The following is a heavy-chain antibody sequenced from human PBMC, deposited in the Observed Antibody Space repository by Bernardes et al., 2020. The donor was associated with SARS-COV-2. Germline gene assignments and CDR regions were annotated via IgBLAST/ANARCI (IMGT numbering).Heavy chain of an antibody. CDR3: ARGEVLAMAGGVFDY. CDR2: VSYEGTIK. J-gene: IGHJ4*02. V-gene: IGHV3-30*03. CDR1: GFTFNSAS. Sequence: GTLRLACVGSGFTFNSASMHWVRQAPGKGLEWVALVSYEGTIKEYADSVKGRFTTSRDNSKNTVYLQMTSLRPEDTGIYFCARGEVLAMAGGVFDYWGQGASVTVSS. D-gene: IGHD3-10*01.